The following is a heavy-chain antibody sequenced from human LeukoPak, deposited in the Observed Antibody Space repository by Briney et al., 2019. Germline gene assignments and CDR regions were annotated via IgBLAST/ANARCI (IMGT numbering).Heavy chain of an antibody. D-gene: IGHD1/OR15-1a*01. Sequence: SETLSLTCAVYGGSFSGYYWSWIRQPPGKGLEWIGEINHSGSTNYNPSLKSRVTISVDTSKNQFSLKLSSVTAADTAVYYCARRTGWFDPWGQGTLVTVSS. CDR3: ARRTGWFDP. CDR2: INHSGST. CDR1: GGSFSGYY. V-gene: IGHV4-34*01. J-gene: IGHJ5*02.